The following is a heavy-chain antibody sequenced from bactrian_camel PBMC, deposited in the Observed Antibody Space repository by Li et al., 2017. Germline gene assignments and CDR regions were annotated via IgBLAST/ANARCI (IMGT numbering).Heavy chain of an antibody. CDR1: GYIRH. V-gene: IGHV3S55*01. J-gene: IGHJ6*01. CDR3: AARDIGSRCRAVEADFTY. D-gene: IGHD6*01. Sequence: HVQLVESGGGPVQAGGSLRLTCQASGYIRHMGWFREAPGKEREGVAQIDTGVITHYAESVKGRFTLSRDGAKKALYLQMNNLNADDTGMYYCAARDIGSRCRAVEADFTYWGQGTQVTVS. CDR2: IDTGVIT.